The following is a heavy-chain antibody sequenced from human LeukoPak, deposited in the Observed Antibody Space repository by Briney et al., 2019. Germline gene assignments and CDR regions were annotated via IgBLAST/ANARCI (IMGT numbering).Heavy chain of an antibody. CDR3: ARDQRWSGGGAFDI. CDR2: INTDGSST. D-gene: IGHD3-10*02. CDR1: GFAFRSYA. J-gene: IGHJ3*02. Sequence: PGGSLRLSCAASGFAFRSYAMHWVRQAPGKGLVWVSRINTDGSSTSYADSVKGRFTISRDNAKNTLYLQMNSLRAEDTAVYYCARDQRWSGGGAFDIWGQGTMVTVSS. V-gene: IGHV3-74*01.